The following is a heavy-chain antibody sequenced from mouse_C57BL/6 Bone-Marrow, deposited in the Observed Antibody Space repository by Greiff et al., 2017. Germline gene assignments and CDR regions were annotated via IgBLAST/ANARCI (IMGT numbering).Heavy chain of an antibody. V-gene: IGHV1-64*01. D-gene: IGHD1-1*01. Sequence: QVQLQQPGAELVKPGASVKLSCKASGYTFTSYWMHWVKQRPGQGLEWIGMIHPNSGSTNYNEKFKSKATLTVDKSSSTAYMQLSSLTSEDSAVYYCVRFGLFITTVDWGQGTLVTVSA. J-gene: IGHJ3*01. CDR2: IHPNSGST. CDR1: GYTFTSYW. CDR3: VRFGLFITTVD.